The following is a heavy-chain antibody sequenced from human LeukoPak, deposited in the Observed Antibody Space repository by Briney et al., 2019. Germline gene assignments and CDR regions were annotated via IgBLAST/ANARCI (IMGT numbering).Heavy chain of an antibody. J-gene: IGHJ4*02. D-gene: IGHD6-13*01. V-gene: IGHV3-21*01. Sequence: PGGSLRLSCAASGFTFSSYSMNWVRQAPGKGLEWVSSISSSSSYIYYADSVKGRFTISRDNAKNSLYLQMNSLRAEDTAVYYCARPDSSSWYKLANFDYWGQGTLVTVSS. CDR2: ISSSSSYI. CDR3: ARPDSSSWYKLANFDY. CDR1: GFTFSSYS.